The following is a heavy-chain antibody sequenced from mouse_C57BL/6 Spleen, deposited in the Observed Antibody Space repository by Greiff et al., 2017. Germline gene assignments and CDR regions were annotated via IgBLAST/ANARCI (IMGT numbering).Heavy chain of an antibody. D-gene: IGHD4-1*01. CDR3: ARQTLTGTVLDY. Sequence: EVQRVESGGDLVKPGGSLKLSCAASGFTFSSYGMSWVRQTPDKRLEWVATISSGGSYTYYPDSVKGRFTISRDNAKNTLYLQMSSLKSEDTAMYYCARQTLTGTVLDYWGQGTTLTVSS. J-gene: IGHJ2*01. CDR2: ISSGGSYT. CDR1: GFTFSSYG. V-gene: IGHV5-6*01.